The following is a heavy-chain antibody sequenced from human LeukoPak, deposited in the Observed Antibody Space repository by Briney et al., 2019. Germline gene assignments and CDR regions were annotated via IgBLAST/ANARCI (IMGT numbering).Heavy chain of an antibody. Sequence: SETLSLTCTVSGVSISSGDYYWSWIRQPPGKGLEWIGYIYHSGSTYYNPSLKSRVTISVDRSKNQFSLKLSSVTAADTAVYYCARAPQKQQLVRGGGGWLDYWGQGTLVTVSS. D-gene: IGHD6-13*01. CDR3: ARAPQKQQLVRGGGGWLDY. CDR1: GVSISSGDYY. J-gene: IGHJ4*02. CDR2: IYHSGST. V-gene: IGHV4-30-2*01.